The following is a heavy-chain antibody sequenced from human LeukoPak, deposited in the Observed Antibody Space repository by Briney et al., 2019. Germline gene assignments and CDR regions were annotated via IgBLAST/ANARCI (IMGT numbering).Heavy chain of an antibody. CDR2: INPNSGGT. V-gene: IGHV1-2*02. D-gene: IGHD2-15*01. CDR3: ARDPSCSGGSCSNWFDP. Sequence: ASVKVSCKASGYTFTGYYMHWVRQAPGQGLEWVGWINPNSGGTNYAQKFQGRVTMTRDTSISTAYMELSRLRSDDTAVYYCARDPSCSGGSCSNWFDPRGQGTLVTVSS. J-gene: IGHJ5*02. CDR1: GYTFTGYY.